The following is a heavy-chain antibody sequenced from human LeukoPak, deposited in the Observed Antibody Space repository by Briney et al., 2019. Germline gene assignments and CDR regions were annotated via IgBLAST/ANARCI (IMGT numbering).Heavy chain of an antibody. V-gene: IGHV3-53*01. CDR1: GFTVSNNY. CDR3: AKDSVGANYFEY. D-gene: IGHD1-26*01. CDR2: IYSGGLT. Sequence: PGGSLRLSCAASGFTVSNNYMSWVRQAPGKGLEWLSVIYSGGLTYYADSVKGRFTISRDNTKNTLYLQMNSLRAEDTAMYYCAKDSVGANYFEYWGQGTLVTVSS. J-gene: IGHJ4*02.